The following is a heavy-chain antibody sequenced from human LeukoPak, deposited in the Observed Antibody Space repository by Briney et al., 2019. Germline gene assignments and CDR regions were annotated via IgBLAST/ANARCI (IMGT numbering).Heavy chain of an antibody. CDR2: IYYSGST. D-gene: IGHD1-26*01. CDR1: GGSISSYY. CDR3: ARLPDSGSYFGVWAYYFDY. J-gene: IGHJ4*02. V-gene: IGHV4-59*01. Sequence: PSETLSLTCTVSGGSISSYYWSWIRQPPGKGLEWIGYIYYSGSTNYNPSLKSRVTISVDTSKNQFSLKLSSVTAADTAVYYCARLPDSGSYFGVWAYYFDYWGQGTLVTVSS.